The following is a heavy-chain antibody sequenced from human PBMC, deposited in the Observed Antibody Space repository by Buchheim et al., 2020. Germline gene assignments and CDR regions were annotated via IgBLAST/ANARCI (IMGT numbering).Heavy chain of an antibody. J-gene: IGHJ4*02. D-gene: IGHD6-13*01. CDR2: ISGSGGST. V-gene: IGHV3-23*01. CDR1: GSTFTNFA. Sequence: EVQLLESGGGLVQPGGSLRLSCAASGSTFTNFAMSWVRQAPGKGLEWVSAISGSGGSTFYADSVKGRFTISRDNSKNTLYLEMNSLRAEDAAVYYCAKDFSGYRVYWGQGTL. CDR3: AKDFSGYRVY.